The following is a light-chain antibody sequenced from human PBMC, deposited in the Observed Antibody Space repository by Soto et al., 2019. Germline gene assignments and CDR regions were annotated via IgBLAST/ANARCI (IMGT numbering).Light chain of an antibody. J-gene: IGKJ1*01. CDR3: QQYKSYSPWT. CDR1: QSLNSW. CDR2: DAS. Sequence: DIQMTQSPSTLSASVGDRVTITCRASQSLNSWLAWYQQKPGRAPKLLIYDASSLESGVPARFSGSGSETEFTLTIGSLQPDDSATYYCQQYKSYSPWTFGQGTKVEI. V-gene: IGKV1-5*01.